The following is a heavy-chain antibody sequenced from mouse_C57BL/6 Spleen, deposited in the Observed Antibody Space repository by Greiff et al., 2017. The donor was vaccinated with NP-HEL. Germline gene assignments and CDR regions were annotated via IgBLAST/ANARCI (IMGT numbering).Heavy chain of an antibody. J-gene: IGHJ3*01. CDR3: ASSGHFAY. Sequence: EVQLQQSGAELVKPGASVKLSCTASGFNIKDYYMHWVKQRTEQGLEWIGRIDPEDGETKYATKFQGKATITADTSSNTAYLQLSSLTSEDTAVYYCASSGHFAYWGQGTLVTVSA. CDR2: IDPEDGET. CDR1: GFNIKDYY. D-gene: IGHD3-2*02. V-gene: IGHV14-2*01.